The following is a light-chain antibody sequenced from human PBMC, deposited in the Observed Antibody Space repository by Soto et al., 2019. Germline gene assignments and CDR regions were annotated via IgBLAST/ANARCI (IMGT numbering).Light chain of an antibody. J-gene: IGKJ2*01. CDR3: QQYSNWPPYT. Sequence: EIVMTQSPATLSVSPGETATLSCRASQSVSNNLAWYQQRPGQAPRLLIYGASTRATGIPDRFSGSGSGTEFSLTISSLQSEDFAVYYCQQYSNWPPYTFGQGTKVDIK. CDR1: QSVSNN. V-gene: IGKV3-15*01. CDR2: GAS.